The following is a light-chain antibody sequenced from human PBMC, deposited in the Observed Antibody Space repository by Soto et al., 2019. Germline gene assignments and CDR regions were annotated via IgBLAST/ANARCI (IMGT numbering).Light chain of an antibody. CDR3: QKCDYLPI. CDR2: DAS. J-gene: IGKJ3*01. CDR1: HDITSH. V-gene: IGKV1-33*01. Sequence: DIQMTQSPSSLSASVGDRVTITCQASHDITSHLNWYQHKPGKAPKLLIYDASILEAGVTSRFSGSGSGTDFTFAISSLQPEDVATYYCQKCDYLPIFGPGTTVDFK.